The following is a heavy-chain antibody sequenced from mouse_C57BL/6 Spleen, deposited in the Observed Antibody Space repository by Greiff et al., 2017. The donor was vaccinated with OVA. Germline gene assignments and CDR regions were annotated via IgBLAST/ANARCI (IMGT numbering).Heavy chain of an antibody. D-gene: IGHD2-1*01. CDR2: IYPGSGSP. CDR1: GYTFTSYW. V-gene: IGHV1-55*01. Sequence: VQLQQPGAELVKPGASVKMSCKASGYTFTSYWITWVKQRPGQGLEWIGDIYPGSGSPNYNEKFTSKATLTVDTSSSTAYMQLSSLTAEDAAVYYCARGNGDYWGQGTTLTFSS. CDR3: ARGNGDY. J-gene: IGHJ2*01.